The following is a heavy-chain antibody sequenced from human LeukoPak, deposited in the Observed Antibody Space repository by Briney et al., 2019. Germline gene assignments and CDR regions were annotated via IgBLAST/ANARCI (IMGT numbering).Heavy chain of an antibody. CDR2: ISAYNGNT. Sequence: ASVKVSCKASGYTFTSYGIGWVRQAPGQGLEWMGWISAYNGNTNYAQKLQGRVTMTTDTSTSTAYMELRSLRSDDTAVYYCARGGSYYDFWSGYYSRDFDYWGQGTLVTVSS. J-gene: IGHJ4*02. V-gene: IGHV1-18*01. D-gene: IGHD3-3*01. CDR1: GYTFTSYG. CDR3: ARGGSYYDFWSGYYSRDFDY.